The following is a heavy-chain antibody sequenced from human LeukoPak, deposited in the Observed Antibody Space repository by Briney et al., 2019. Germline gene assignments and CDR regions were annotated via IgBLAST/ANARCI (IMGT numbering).Heavy chain of an antibody. CDR1: GVSISTYH. CDR3: ARDGLYSNGYSYFDF. J-gene: IGHJ4*02. CDR2: IHCSGST. D-gene: IGHD5-18*01. V-gene: IGHV4-4*07. Sequence: PSETLSLTCTVSGVSISTYHWSWIRQPAGKGLEWIGRIHCSGSTNYDPPLKSRVTMSIYTSKNKFSLKVTSVTAADTAVYYCARDGLYSNGYSYFDFWGQGTLVTVSS.